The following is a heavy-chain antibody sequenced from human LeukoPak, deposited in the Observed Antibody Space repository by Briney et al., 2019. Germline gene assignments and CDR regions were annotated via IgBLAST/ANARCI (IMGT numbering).Heavy chain of an antibody. Sequence: GESLKISCKGSGYSFTGYWIGWVRQMPGKGLEWMGIIYPGDSDTRYSPSFQGQVTISADKSISTAYLQWSSLKASDTAMYYCARHYYYGSGSSHNWFDPWGQGTLVTVSS. CDR2: IYPGDSDT. V-gene: IGHV5-51*01. J-gene: IGHJ5*02. CDR1: GYSFTGYW. CDR3: ARHYYYGSGSSHNWFDP. D-gene: IGHD3-10*01.